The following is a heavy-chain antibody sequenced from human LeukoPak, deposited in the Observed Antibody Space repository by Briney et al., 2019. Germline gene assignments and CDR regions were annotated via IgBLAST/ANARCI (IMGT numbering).Heavy chain of an antibody. CDR2: IHSGGSA. CDR1: VFIVSSSY. J-gene: IGHJ4*02. CDR3: ARGRGLSV. Sequence: PGVSVRLLCAAWVFIVSSSYMRGAREARGGALVWVSGIHSGGSAYYGDSVKGRFTLSRDNFKNTLYLQMNSLRVEDTAVYYCARGRGLSVWGQGTLVTVSS. D-gene: IGHD3-16*02. V-gene: IGHV3-53*01.